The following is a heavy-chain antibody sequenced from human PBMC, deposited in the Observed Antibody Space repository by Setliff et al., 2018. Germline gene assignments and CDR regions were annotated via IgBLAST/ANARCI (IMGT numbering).Heavy chain of an antibody. Sequence: SETLSLTCVVSGSSMTGRHIWGWFRQSPGKGLQWIGNVFPSGTTRYNVSLENRLTLSVDTSKNQFSLKLTSVTAADTAVYYCARAPRYFDPTGSYFDKWGQGSLVTVSS. J-gene: IGHJ4*02. D-gene: IGHD3-22*01. CDR2: VFPSGTT. CDR3: ARAPRYFDPTGSYFDK. CDR1: GSSMTGRHI. V-gene: IGHV4-38-2*01.